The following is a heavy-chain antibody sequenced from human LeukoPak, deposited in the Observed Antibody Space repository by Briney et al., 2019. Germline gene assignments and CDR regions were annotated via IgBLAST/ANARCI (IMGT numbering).Heavy chain of an antibody. V-gene: IGHV3-23*01. CDR2: ISGSGGST. Sequence: GGSLRLSCAASGFTFSSYAMSWVRQAPGKGLEWVSAISGSGGSTYYADSVRGRFTIPRDNSKNTLYLQMNSLRAEDTAVYYCASQGVGTAMGYYWGQGTLVTVSS. J-gene: IGHJ4*02. CDR3: ASQGVGTAMGYY. CDR1: GFTFSSYA. D-gene: IGHD5-18*01.